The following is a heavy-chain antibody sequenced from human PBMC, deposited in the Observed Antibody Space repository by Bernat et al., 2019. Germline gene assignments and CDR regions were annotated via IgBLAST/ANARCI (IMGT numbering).Heavy chain of an antibody. Sequence: VQLVESGGGVVQPGRSLRLSCAASGFTFSSYWMSWVRQAPGKGLEWVANIKQDGSEKYYVDSVKGRFTISRDNAKNSLYLQMNSLRAEDTAVYYCATLSSGWKYFQHWGQGTLVTVSS. D-gene: IGHD6-19*01. CDR2: IKQDGSEK. CDR3: ATLSSGWKYFQH. J-gene: IGHJ1*01. V-gene: IGHV3-7*03. CDR1: GFTFSSYW.